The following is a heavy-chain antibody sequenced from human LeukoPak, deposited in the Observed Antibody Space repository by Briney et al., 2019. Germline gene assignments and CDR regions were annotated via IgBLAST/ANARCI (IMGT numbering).Heavy chain of an antibody. CDR2: VYYSGST. CDR1: GGSISSYY. J-gene: IGHJ6*02. V-gene: IGHV4-59*08. Sequence: SETLSLTCTVSGGSISSYYWSWIRQPPGKGLEWIGYVYYSGSTNYNPSLKSRVTISVDTSKNQFSLKLSSVTAADTAVYYCARHREGYGLDVWGQGTTVTVSS. CDR3: ARHREGYGLDV.